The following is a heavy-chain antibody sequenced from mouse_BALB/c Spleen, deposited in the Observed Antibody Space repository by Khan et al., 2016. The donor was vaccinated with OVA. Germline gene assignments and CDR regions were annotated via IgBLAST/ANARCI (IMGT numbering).Heavy chain of an antibody. CDR2: ISSAATYT. CDR1: GFTFSSFV. Sequence: EVELVESGGGLVEPGGSLKLSCAASGFTFSSFVMSWVRQTPEKRLEWVATISSAATYTYYPDSIKGRFTISRDNAKNTLYLHMNSLRSDDTAIYYCTNGIYGWFAYWGLGTLVTVST. CDR3: TNGIYGWFAY. D-gene: IGHD1-1*01. V-gene: IGHV5-9-1*01. J-gene: IGHJ3*01.